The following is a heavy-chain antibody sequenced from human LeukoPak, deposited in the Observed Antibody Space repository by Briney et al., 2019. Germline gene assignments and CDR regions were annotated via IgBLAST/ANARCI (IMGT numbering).Heavy chain of an antibody. Sequence: PSETLSLTCIVSGDSLSSGYYWGWVRQPPGKGLEWIGSIYYSGSTYYNPSLKSRVTISVDTSKNQFSLKLSSVTAADTAVYYCASVAAAGYDAFDIWGQGTMVTVSS. CDR3: ASVAAAGYDAFDI. CDR2: IYYSGST. J-gene: IGHJ3*02. V-gene: IGHV4-38-2*02. D-gene: IGHD6-13*01. CDR1: GDSLSSGYY.